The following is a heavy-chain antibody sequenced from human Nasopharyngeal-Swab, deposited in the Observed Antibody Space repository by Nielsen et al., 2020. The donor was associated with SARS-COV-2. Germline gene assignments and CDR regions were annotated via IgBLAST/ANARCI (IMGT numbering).Heavy chain of an antibody. D-gene: IGHD3-22*01. J-gene: IGHJ6*03. Sequence: ASVKVSCKASGYTFTSYDINWVRQATGQGLEWMGWMNPNSGNTGYAQKFQGRVTMTRNTSISTAYMELSSLRSEDTAVYYCARGRRGIVTMIVVVPFYYYYMDVWGKGTTVTVSS. CDR1: GYTFTSYD. CDR2: MNPNSGNT. CDR3: ARGRRGIVTMIVVVPFYYYYMDV. V-gene: IGHV1-8*01.